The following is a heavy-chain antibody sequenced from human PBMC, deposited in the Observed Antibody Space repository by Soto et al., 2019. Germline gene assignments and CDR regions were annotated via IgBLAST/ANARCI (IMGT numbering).Heavy chain of an antibody. CDR2: IFHSGST. CDR1: GGYSVGLDC. V-gene: IGHV4-4*02. J-gene: IGHJ4*02. Sequence: VPHCVRYSVSGGYSVGLDCWPCLHQSPGRGLEWIGEIFHSGSTTYNPPLKSRLTISADKSISTAYLQWSSLKASDTAMYYCARHEGYSLRIDFWGQGTLVTVSS. CDR3: ARHEGYSLRIDF. D-gene: IGHD5-18*01.